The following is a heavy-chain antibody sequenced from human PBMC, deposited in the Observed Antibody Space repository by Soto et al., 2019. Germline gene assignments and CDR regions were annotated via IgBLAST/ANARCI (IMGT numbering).Heavy chain of an antibody. CDR1: GFTFSSYA. J-gene: IGHJ4*02. D-gene: IGHD3-16*01. CDR3: ARERGNTPGDY. V-gene: IGHV3-30-3*01. Sequence: QVQLVESGGGVVQPGRSLRLSCAASGFTFSSYAMHWVRQAPGKGLEWVAVISYDGSNKYYADSVKGRFTISRDNSKNTLYLQMNSLRAEDTAVYYCARERGNTPGDYWGQGTLVTVSS. CDR2: ISYDGSNK.